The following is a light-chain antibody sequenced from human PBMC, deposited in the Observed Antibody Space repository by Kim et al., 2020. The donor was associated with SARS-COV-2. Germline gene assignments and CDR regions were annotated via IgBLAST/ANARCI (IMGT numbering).Light chain of an antibody. CDR2: AVS. CDR1: QAIRKY. CDR3: QTYDTVPYN. Sequence: CAAVRDRVTTTWRASQAIRKYVAWYKQKPGKLPKLLIHAVSTLQSGVPSRFSGGGSGTDFTLTIRGLQPEDVDTYYCQTYDTVPYNFGQGTKLEI. J-gene: IGKJ2*01. V-gene: IGKV1-27*01.